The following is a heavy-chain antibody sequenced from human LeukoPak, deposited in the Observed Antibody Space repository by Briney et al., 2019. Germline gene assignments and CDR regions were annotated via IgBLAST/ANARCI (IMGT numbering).Heavy chain of an antibody. V-gene: IGHV4-39*07. D-gene: IGHD6-13*01. Sequence: SETLSLTCTVSGGSVSSGSYYWSWIRQPPGKGLEWIGEINHSGSTNYNPSLKSRVTISVDTSKNQFSLKLSSVTAADTAVYYCARGDSSSWDPYYFDYWGQGTLVTVSS. CDR1: GGSVSSGSYY. CDR3: ARGDSSSWDPYYFDY. CDR2: INHSGST. J-gene: IGHJ4*02.